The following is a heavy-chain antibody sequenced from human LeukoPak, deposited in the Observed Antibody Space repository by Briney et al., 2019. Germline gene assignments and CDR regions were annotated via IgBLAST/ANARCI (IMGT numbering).Heavy chain of an antibody. V-gene: IGHV4-59*01. D-gene: IGHD3-22*01. CDR2: IYYSGST. CDR3: ARERLGYYDRSGLDY. Sequence: PSETLSLTCTVSGGSISSYYWNWIRQPPGKERDGFGIIYYSGSTNYNPSLKSRVTTSVDTSKNQFSLKLSSVTAADTAVYYCARERLGYYDRSGLDYWGQGTLVTVSS. J-gene: IGHJ4*02. CDR1: GGSISSYY.